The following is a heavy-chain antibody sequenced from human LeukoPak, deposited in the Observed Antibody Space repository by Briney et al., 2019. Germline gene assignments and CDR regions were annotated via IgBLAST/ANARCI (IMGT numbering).Heavy chain of an antibody. D-gene: IGHD1-26*01. CDR3: ARRLGVGSVDAFDM. CDR2: MNTNSGNT. Sequence: GASVKLSCKASGYTFTSYDINWVRHATRQGLEWMGWMNTNSGNTGYAQKFQGRVTMTRNTSISTACMELSSLRCDDTAVYSCARRLGVGSVDAFDMWGQGTMVTVS. CDR1: GYTFTSYD. J-gene: IGHJ3*02. V-gene: IGHV1-8*01.